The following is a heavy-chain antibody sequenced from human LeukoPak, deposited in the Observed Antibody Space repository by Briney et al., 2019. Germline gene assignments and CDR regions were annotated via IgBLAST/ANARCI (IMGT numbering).Heavy chain of an antibody. J-gene: IGHJ5*02. Sequence: GGSLRLSCAASRFTFSDYYMSWIRQAPGKGLEWVSYISSSGSTIYYADSVKGRFTISRDNAKNSLYLQMNSLRAEDTAVYYCARAPFQYPSWFDPWGQGTLVTVSS. CDR2: ISSSGSTI. V-gene: IGHV3-11*01. CDR3: ARAPFQYPSWFDP. D-gene: IGHD2-2*01. CDR1: RFTFSDYY.